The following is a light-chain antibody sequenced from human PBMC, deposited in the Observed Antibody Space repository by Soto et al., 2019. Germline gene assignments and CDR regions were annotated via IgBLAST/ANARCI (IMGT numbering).Light chain of an antibody. J-gene: IGKJ4*01. CDR1: QSVLWSNNKNY. V-gene: IGKV4-1*01. CDR2: WAS. Sequence: DFVMTQSPDSLTVSLGERATINCKSSQSVLWSNNKNYLAWYQQKPGQSPKLLIYWASTRESGVPDRFSGSGSGTDFTLTISSLQAGDVAVYYCQQYYSTPLTFGGGTKVEIK. CDR3: QQYYSTPLT.